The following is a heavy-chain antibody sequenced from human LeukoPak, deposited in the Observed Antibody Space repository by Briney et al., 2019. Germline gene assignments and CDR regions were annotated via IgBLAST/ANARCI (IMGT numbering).Heavy chain of an antibody. V-gene: IGHV3-23*01. J-gene: IGHJ4*02. CDR2: VDGGGSGT. CDR3: AKRLAMTGTYHFGY. CDR1: GFTFRSYY. Sequence: SGGSLRLSCTASGFTFRSYYMNWVRQPPGKGLEWVSSVDGGGSGTYYADSVKGRFTISRDNSKNTLYLQMNSLRAEDTAVYYCAKRLAMTGTYHFGYWGQGTLVTVSS. D-gene: IGHD6-19*01.